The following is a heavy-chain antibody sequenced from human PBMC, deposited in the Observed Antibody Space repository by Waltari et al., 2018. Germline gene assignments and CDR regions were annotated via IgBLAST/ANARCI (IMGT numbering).Heavy chain of an antibody. CDR3: ARGSRDDWFDP. Sequence: QLVQSGAEVIKAGESLKISCKGSGYNFNTYWVAWVRQMPGKGLEWMGIIYPSDPDTRYSPSFQGQVTISADKSINTVYLQWSSLEASDTATYYCARGSRDDWFDPWGQGTLVTVSS. V-gene: IGHV5-51*03. J-gene: IGHJ5*02. CDR1: GYNFNTYW. CDR2: IYPSDPDT. D-gene: IGHD3-10*01.